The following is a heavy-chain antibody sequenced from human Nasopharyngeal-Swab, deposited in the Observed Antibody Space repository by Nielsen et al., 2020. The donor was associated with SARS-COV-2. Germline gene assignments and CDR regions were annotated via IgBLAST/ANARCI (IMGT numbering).Heavy chain of an antibody. CDR3: AKNGGADIAVVPAAIVSSFDI. V-gene: IGHV3-30*18. CDR2: ISYDGSNK. CDR1: GFTFSPHG. Sequence: GESLKISCAASGFTFSPHGMHWVRQAPGKGPEWVAVISYDGSNKYYADSVKGRFTISRDNSKNTLYLQMNSLRAEDTAVYYCAKNGGADIAVVPAAIVSSFDIWGQGTMVTVS. J-gene: IGHJ3*02. D-gene: IGHD2-2*01.